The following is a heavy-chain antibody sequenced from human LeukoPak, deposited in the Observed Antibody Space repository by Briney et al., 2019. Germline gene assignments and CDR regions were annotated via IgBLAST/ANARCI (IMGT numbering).Heavy chain of an antibody. V-gene: IGHV3-21*01. CDR1: GFTFSSYS. Sequence: GGSLRLSCGASGFTFSSYSMNWVRQAPGKGLEWVSSISSSSSDIYYADSVKGRFTISRDNAKISLYLQMNSLRAEDTAVYYCARDLTRGYCSSTSCYPVGAFDIWGQGTMVTVSS. D-gene: IGHD2-2*01. CDR3: ARDLTRGYCSSTSCYPVGAFDI. CDR2: ISSSSSDI. J-gene: IGHJ3*02.